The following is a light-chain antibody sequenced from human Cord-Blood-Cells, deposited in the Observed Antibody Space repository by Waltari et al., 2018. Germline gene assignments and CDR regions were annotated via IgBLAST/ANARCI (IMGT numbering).Light chain of an antibody. Sequence: DLQMTQSPSSLSASVGDRVTITCRASQSISSYLNWYQQKPGKAPKLLIYAASSLQSGVPSRFIGRGSGTDFTLTISSLQPEDFAAYYCQQSYSTPWTFGQGTQVEIK. V-gene: IGKV1-39*01. CDR3: QQSYSTPWT. CDR1: QSISSY. J-gene: IGKJ1*01. CDR2: AAS.